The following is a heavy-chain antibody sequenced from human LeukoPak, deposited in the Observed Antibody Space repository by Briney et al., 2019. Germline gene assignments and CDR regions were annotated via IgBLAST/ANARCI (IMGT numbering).Heavy chain of an antibody. J-gene: IGHJ4*02. CDR2: IYPGDSDT. CDR3: ARHNTHYYGSGSHFDY. CDR1: GYSFTSYW. Sequence: GESLKISCKGYGYSFTSYWIGWVRQIPGKGLEWMGIIYPGDSDTRYSPSFQGQVTISADKSISTAYLQWSSLKASDTAMYFCARHNTHYYGSGSHFDYWGQGTLVTVSS. V-gene: IGHV5-51*01. D-gene: IGHD3-10*01.